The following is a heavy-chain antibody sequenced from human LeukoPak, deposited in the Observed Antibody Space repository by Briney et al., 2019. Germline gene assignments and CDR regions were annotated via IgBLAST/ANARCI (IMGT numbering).Heavy chain of an antibody. V-gene: IGHV4-34*01. Sequence: SETLSLTCAVYGVSFSDYYWSWIRQPPGKGLEWIGEINHTGTTNYNPSLKSRVTISVDTSKNQFSLKLKSVTAADTAVYYCARKEGGQLANTRRWFDPWGQGTLVTVSS. J-gene: IGHJ5*02. CDR3: ARKEGGQLANTRRWFDP. CDR1: GVSFSDYY. CDR2: INHTGTT. D-gene: IGHD6-13*01.